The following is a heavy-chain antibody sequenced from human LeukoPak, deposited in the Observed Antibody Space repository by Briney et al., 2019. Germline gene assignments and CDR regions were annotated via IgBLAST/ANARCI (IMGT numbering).Heavy chain of an antibody. CDR1: GGSISSGGYS. D-gene: IGHD3-3*01. CDR2: IYHSGST. V-gene: IGHV4-30-2*01. CDR3: ARAFWSGYYLDY. Sequence: PSETLSLTCAVSGGSISSGGYSWSWIRQPPGKGLEWIGYIYHSGSTYYNPSLKSRVTISVDRSKNQFSLKLSSVTAADTAVYYCARAFWSGYYLDYWGQGTLVTVSS. J-gene: IGHJ4*02.